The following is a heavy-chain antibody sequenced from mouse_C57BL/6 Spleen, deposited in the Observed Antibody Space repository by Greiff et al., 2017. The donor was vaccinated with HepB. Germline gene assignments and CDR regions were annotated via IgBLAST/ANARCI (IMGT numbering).Heavy chain of an antibody. CDR3: ARGDYDGTAMDY. CDR2: ISSGSSTI. Sequence: EVHLVESGGGLVKPGGSLKLSCAASGFTFSDYGMHWVRQAPEKGLEWVAYISSGSSTIYYADTVKGRFTISRDNAKNTLFLQMTSLRSEDTAMYYCARGDYDGTAMDYWGQGTSVTVSS. V-gene: IGHV5-17*01. J-gene: IGHJ4*01. CDR1: GFTFSDYG. D-gene: IGHD2-4*01.